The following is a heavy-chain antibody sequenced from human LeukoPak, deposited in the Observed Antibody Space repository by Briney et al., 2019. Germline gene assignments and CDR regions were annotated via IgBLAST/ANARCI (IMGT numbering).Heavy chain of an antibody. V-gene: IGHV3-15*01. Sequence: PGGSLRLSCAASGFTFSNAWMSWVRQAPGKGLEWVGRIKSKTDGGTTDYAAPVKGRFTISRDDSKNTLYLQMNSLKTEDTAVYYCARLSSGYPEKNDYWGQGTLVTVSS. D-gene: IGHD3-22*01. CDR2: IKSKTDGGTT. J-gene: IGHJ4*02. CDR1: GFTFSNAW. CDR3: ARLSSGYPEKNDY.